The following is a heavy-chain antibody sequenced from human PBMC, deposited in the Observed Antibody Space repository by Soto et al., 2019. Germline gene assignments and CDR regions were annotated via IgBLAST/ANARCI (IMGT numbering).Heavy chain of an antibody. CDR1: GFTFSSYA. J-gene: IGHJ4*02. CDR3: ASVFGRYSYYCDSSGYCGAFDF. CDR2: ISYDGSNK. Sequence: GGSLRLSCAASGFTFSSYAMHWVRQAPGKGLEWVAVISYDGSNKYYADSVKGRFTISRDNSKNTLDLQMNSLRAEDTAVYYCASVFGRYSYYCDSSGYCGAFDFWGQGTMVTVSS. D-gene: IGHD3-22*01. V-gene: IGHV3-30-3*01.